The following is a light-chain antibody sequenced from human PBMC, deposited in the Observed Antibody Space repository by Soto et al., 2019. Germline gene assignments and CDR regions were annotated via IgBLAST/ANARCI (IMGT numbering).Light chain of an antibody. Sequence: DIQMTQSPSSLSVSVGDRVTITCRASQSMTNYLNWYQQKPRKAPRLLVYAASSLQSGGPSRFSGNGSGTDFTLTISSLQPEDFASYYCQQSDSYPYTFGQGTKLEIK. CDR2: AAS. CDR1: QSMTNY. V-gene: IGKV1-39*01. J-gene: IGKJ2*01. CDR3: QQSDSYPYT.